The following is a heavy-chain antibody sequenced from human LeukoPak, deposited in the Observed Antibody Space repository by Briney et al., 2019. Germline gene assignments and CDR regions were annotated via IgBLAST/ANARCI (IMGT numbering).Heavy chain of an antibody. Sequence: SETLSLTCTVSGYSISSGDYWGWIRQPPGKGLEWIGNIYQNGRTYYNPSLKSRVTISVDTSKNQFSLKLSSVTAADTAVYYCARPRWGYYYMDVWGKGTTVTISS. J-gene: IGHJ6*03. CDR3: ARPRWGYYYMDV. D-gene: IGHD1-26*01. V-gene: IGHV4-38-2*02. CDR1: GYSISSGDY. CDR2: IYQNGRT.